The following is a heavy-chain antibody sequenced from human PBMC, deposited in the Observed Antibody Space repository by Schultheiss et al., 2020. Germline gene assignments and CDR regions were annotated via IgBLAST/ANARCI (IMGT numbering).Heavy chain of an antibody. J-gene: IGHJ4*02. CDR1: SFAFSTSQ. CDR3: ASYGAHGQARPDGY. Sequence: GGSLRLSCAASSFAFSTSQMHWVRQAPGKGLEWVAVISYDGSNKYYADSVKGRFTISRDNAKNSLYLQMNSLRAEDTAVYYCASYGAHGQARPDGYWGQGTLVTVSS. D-gene: IGHD6-6*01. CDR2: ISYDGSNK. V-gene: IGHV3-30-3*01.